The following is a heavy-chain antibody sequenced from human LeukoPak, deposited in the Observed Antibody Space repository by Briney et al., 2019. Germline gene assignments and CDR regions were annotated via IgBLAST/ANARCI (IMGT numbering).Heavy chain of an antibody. CDR2: IYTSGNT. CDR3: ARAPLAVAGSNWFDP. CDR1: NGSLTAYY. J-gene: IGHJ5*02. D-gene: IGHD6-19*01. Sequence: PSETLSLTCTVSNGSLTAYYWSWIRQSAGKGLEWIGRIYTSGNTIYNPSLKSRVTISVDTSKNQFSLKLSSVTAADTAVYYCARAPLAVAGSNWFDPWGQGTLVTVSS. V-gene: IGHV4-4*07.